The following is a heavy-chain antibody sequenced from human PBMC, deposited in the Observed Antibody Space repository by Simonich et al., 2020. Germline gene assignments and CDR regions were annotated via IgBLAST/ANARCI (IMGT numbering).Heavy chain of an antibody. CDR2: IKSDGGST. Sequence: EVQLVESGGGLVKPGGSLRLSCAASGFTFSSYWMPWVRQAPGKGRVWVARIKSDGGSTSYADSVKGRCTISRDNAKNTLYLQMNSRRAEDTAVYYCARNRLDYWGQGTLVTVSS. J-gene: IGHJ4*02. CDR1: GFTFSSYW. CDR3: ARNRLDY. V-gene: IGHV3-74*02.